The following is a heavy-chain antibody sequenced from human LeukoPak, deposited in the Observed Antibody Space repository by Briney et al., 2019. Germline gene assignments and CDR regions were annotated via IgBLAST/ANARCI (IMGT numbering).Heavy chain of an antibody. CDR2: TYYRSKWYN. CDR1: GDSVSSNSAA. Sequence: SQTLSLTCAISGDSVSSNSAAWNWIRQSPSRGLEWLGRTYYRSKWYNDYAVSAKSQITINPDTSKNQFSLQLNSVTLEDTAVYHCARKGGVTTPFDYWGQGTLVTVSS. D-gene: IGHD4-17*01. V-gene: IGHV6-1*01. J-gene: IGHJ4*02. CDR3: ARKGGVTTPFDY.